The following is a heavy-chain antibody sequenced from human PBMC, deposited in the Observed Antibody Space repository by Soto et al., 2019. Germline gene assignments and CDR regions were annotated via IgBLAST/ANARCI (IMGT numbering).Heavy chain of an antibody. J-gene: IGHJ3*02. V-gene: IGHV4-4*02. CDR1: GGSISSRYW. CDR2: IYHTGST. CDR3: ASKFGELLADAFDI. D-gene: IGHD3-10*01. Sequence: PSETLSLTCTVSGGSISSRYWWSWVRQPPGKGLEWIGEIYHTGSTNYNPSLKSRVAISIDKSKNQFSLNLSSVTAADTAVYYCASKFGELLADAFDIWGQGTMVTVSS.